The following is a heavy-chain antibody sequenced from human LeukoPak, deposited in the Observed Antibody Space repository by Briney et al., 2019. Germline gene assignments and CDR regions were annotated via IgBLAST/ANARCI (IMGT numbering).Heavy chain of an antibody. CDR2: IYWDDNK. V-gene: IGHV2-5*02. J-gene: IGHJ4*02. CDR1: GFSLSTTGMG. D-gene: IGHD4-17*01. CDR3: ARPQGPYGDYVGYFDY. Sequence: SGPTLVNPTPTLTLTCTLSGFSLSTTGMGVGWFRQSPGKALEWLALIYWDDNKRYSPSLKSRLTITKDTSESQVVLTLTNMDPVDTATYYCARPQGPYGDYVGYFDYWGLGTLVTVSS.